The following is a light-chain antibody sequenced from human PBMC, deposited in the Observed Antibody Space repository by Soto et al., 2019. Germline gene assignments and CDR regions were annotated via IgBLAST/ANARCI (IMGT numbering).Light chain of an antibody. CDR1: QSVTIW. V-gene: IGKV1-5*03. Sequence: DIQMTQSPSTLSASVGDRVTITCRASQSVTIWLAWYQQKPGKAPKLLIYKASTLESGVPSRFSGSGSGTEFTLTISSLQPDDFATYYCQQYDTYWTFGQGTKVEIK. J-gene: IGKJ1*01. CDR2: KAS. CDR3: QQYDTYWT.